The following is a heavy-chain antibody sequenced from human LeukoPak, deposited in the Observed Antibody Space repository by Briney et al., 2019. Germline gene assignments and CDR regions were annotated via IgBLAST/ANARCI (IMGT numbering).Heavy chain of an antibody. J-gene: IGHJ4*02. Sequence: SETLSLTCTVSGGSISSSSYYWGWIRQPPGKGLEWIGSIYYSGSTYYNPSLKSRVTISVDTSKNQFSLKLSSVTAADTAVYYCARRIVVHFDYWGQGTLVTVSS. CDR3: ARRIVVHFDY. D-gene: IGHD1-26*01. CDR1: GGSISSSSYY. CDR2: IYYSGST. V-gene: IGHV4-39*07.